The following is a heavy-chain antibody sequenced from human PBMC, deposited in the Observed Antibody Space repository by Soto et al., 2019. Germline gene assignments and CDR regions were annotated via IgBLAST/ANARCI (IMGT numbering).Heavy chain of an antibody. J-gene: IGHJ4*02. V-gene: IGHV1-18*01. CDR3: AKSPRGEMATD. CDR1: GYTFINYH. D-gene: IGHD5-12*01. CDR2: INTYNGMT. Sequence: QVQLVQSGGEVKKPGASVTVSCEASGYTFINYHITWVRQAPGQGLEWMAWINTYNGMTDYAQRFQGRVTMTRDTSTSTAYMELRNLGSDDTAVYFCAKSPRGEMATDWGQGTLVTVSS.